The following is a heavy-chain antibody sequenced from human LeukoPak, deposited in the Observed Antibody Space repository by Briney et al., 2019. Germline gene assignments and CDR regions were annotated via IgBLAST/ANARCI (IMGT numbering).Heavy chain of an antibody. J-gene: IGHJ4*02. D-gene: IGHD2-2*01. CDR1: GGPISSYY. V-gene: IGHV4-59*01. Sequence: SETLSLTCTVSGGPISSYYCSWIRQPPGKGLEWIGYIYYSGSTNYNPSLKSRVTISVDTSKNQFSLKLSSVTAADTAVYYCARFEVVPAAPLDYWGQGTLVTVSS. CDR3: ARFEVVPAAPLDY. CDR2: IYYSGST.